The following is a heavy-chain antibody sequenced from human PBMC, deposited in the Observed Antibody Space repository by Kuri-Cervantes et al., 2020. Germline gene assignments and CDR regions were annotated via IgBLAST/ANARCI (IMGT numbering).Heavy chain of an antibody. CDR1: GYTFTGYY. CDR3: ARDGPDRGGYYLDS. D-gene: IGHD3-22*01. J-gene: IGHJ4*02. CDR2: ISAYDGQT. V-gene: IGHV1-18*04. Sequence: ASVKVSCKASGYTFTGYYMHWVRQAPGQGLEWMGYISAYDGQTNYEQKFQGRATMTTDTSTSTAYMGLRSLRSDDTAVYYCARDGPDRGGYYLDSWGQGTPVTVSS.